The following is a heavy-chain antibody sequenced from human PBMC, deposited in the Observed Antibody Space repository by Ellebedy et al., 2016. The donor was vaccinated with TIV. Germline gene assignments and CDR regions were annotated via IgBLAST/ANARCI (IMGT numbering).Heavy chain of an antibody. V-gene: IGHV3-23*01. CDR3: AKDRVVGDGMDV. CDR1: GFTFSSYA. D-gene: IGHD2-2*01. CDR2: ISGSGSST. J-gene: IGHJ6*02. Sequence: GGSLRLXCAASGFTFSSYAMTWVRQAPGKGLEWVSAISGSGSSTYYADSVKGRFTISRDNSKNTLYLQMNSLRAEDTAVYYCAKDRVVGDGMDVWGQGTTVTVSS.